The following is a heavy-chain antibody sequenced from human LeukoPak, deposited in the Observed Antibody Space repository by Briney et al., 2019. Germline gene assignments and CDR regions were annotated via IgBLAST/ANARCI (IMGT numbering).Heavy chain of an antibody. Sequence: SETLPLTCTVSGGSISGYFWSWIRQPAGKGLEWIGRIYSSGSNNYNPSLKSRVTMSLDTSKNHLSLNLGSVTAADTAVYYCAREPTSGREPTSGRPLDYWGQGILVTVSS. CDR1: GGSISGYF. J-gene: IGHJ4*02. V-gene: IGHV4-4*07. D-gene: IGHD5-12*01. CDR2: IYSSGSN. CDR3: AREPTSGREPTSGRPLDY.